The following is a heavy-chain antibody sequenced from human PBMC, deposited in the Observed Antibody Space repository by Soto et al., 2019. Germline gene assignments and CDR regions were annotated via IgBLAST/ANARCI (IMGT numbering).Heavy chain of an antibody. CDR3: ARGETGITGTTVY. V-gene: IGHV1-2*02. CDR2: INPNSGGT. J-gene: IGHJ4*02. CDR1: GYTFTSYA. Sequence: ASVKFSCKASGYTFTSYAMHWVRQAPGQGLEWMGWINPNSGGTNYAQKFQGRVTMTRDTSISTAYMELSRLRSDDTAVYYCARGETGITGTTVYWGQGTLVTVSS. D-gene: IGHD1-7*01.